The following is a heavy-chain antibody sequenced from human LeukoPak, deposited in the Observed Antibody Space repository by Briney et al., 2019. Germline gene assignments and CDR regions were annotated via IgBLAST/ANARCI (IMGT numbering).Heavy chain of an antibody. Sequence: GASVKVSYKVSGYTLTELSMHWVRQAPGKGLEWMGGFDPEDGETIYAQKFQGRVTMTEDTSTDTAYMELSSLRSEGTAVYYCATASNYEGYYYMDVWGKGTTVTVSS. J-gene: IGHJ6*03. CDR1: GYTLTELS. V-gene: IGHV1-24*01. CDR3: ATASNYEGYYYMDV. CDR2: FDPEDGET. D-gene: IGHD4-11*01.